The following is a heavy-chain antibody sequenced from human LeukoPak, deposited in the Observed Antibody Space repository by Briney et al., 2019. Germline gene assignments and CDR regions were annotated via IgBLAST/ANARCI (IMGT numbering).Heavy chain of an antibody. Sequence: GASVKVSCKASGGTSSSYAISWVRQAPGQGLEWMGRIIPILGIANYAQKFQGRVTITADKSTSTAYMELSSLRSEDTAVYYCARDGTEGIAVADAFDIWGQGTMVTVSS. V-gene: IGHV1-69*04. CDR1: GGTSSSYA. CDR2: IIPILGIA. D-gene: IGHD6-19*01. J-gene: IGHJ3*02. CDR3: ARDGTEGIAVADAFDI.